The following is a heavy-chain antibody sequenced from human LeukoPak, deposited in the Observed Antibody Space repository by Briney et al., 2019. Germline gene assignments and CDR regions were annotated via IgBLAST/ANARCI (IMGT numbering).Heavy chain of an antibody. D-gene: IGHD5-18*01. CDR2: INHSGST. CDR3: ARDVDTAMVGI. J-gene: IGHJ3*02. V-gene: IGHV4-34*01. CDR1: GGSFSGYY. Sequence: PSETLSLTCAVYGGSFSGYYWSWIRQPPGKGLEWIGEINHSGSTNYNPSLKSRVTISVDTSKNQFSLKLSSVTAADTAVYYCARDVDTAMVGIWGQGTMVTVSS.